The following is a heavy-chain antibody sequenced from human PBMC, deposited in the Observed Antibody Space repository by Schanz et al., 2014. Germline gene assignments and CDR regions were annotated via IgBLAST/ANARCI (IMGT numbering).Heavy chain of an antibody. J-gene: IGHJ4*02. CDR2: IKQDESER. Sequence: VQLVESGGGVVLPGGSLRLSCAASGFSFSRCGMHWVRQAPGKGLEWVANIKQDESERSYVDSVKGRFTISRDNAKNSLYLQMNSLRAEDTAVYYCARDKGGYYPFDYWGQGTLVTVSS. D-gene: IGHD3-3*01. V-gene: IGHV3-7*01. CDR1: GFSFSRCG. CDR3: ARDKGGYYPFDY.